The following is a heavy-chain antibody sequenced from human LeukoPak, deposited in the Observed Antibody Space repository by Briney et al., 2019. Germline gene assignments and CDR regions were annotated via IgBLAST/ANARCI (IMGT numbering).Heavy chain of an antibody. CDR3: ARGGKRGYVNY. V-gene: IGHV1-2*02. CDR1: GYTFTDYY. J-gene: IGHJ4*02. D-gene: IGHD5-18*01. Sequence: ASVKVSCKASGYTFTDYYMHWVRQAPGQGLEWMGWINPDTGGTNYAQKFQGGVTMTRDTSVTTAYMELSRLTSDDTAVYYCARGGKRGYVNYWGQGTLVTVSS. CDR2: INPDTGGT.